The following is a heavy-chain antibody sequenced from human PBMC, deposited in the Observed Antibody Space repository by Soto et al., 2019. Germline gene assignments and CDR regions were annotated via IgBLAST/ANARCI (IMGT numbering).Heavy chain of an antibody. Sequence: EVQLLESGGGLVQPGGSLRLSCAASGFTFSSFAMTWVRQAPGEGLEWVSSISSSGETTYYSDSVKGRFTISRDISKNMVYLQMTGLRAEDTAVYFCVQDWTGNSCPCMVGWGQGTTVTVSS. CDR2: ISSSGETT. D-gene: IGHD6-13*01. J-gene: IGHJ6*02. V-gene: IGHV3-23*01. CDR1: GFTFSSFA. CDR3: VQDWTGNSCPCMVG.